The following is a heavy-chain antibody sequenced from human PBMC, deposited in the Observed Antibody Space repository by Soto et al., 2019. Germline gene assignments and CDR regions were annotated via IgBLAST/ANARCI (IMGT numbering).Heavy chain of an antibody. CDR1: GFTFSGDW. Sequence: PGGSLRLSCVASGFTFSGDWMHWVRQAAGKGLVWVSRINMDGTSTNYADSVKGRSTISRDNAKNTLYLQMNSLRVDDTAVYYCARGPRGLYHHDYWGQGALVTVS. CDR2: INMDGTST. V-gene: IGHV3-74*01. J-gene: IGHJ4*02. CDR3: ARGPRGLYHHDY. D-gene: IGHD2-8*02.